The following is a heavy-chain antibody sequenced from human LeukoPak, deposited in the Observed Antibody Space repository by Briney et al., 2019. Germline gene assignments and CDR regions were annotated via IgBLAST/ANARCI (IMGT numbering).Heavy chain of an antibody. CDR2: MKKDGSEK. J-gene: IGHJ4*02. V-gene: IGHV3-7*03. CDR3: TADTWYSAGH. D-gene: IGHD2-15*01. CDR1: GFIFSGSW. Sequence: GGSLRLSCTASGFIFSGSWMAWIRQAPGKGLEWVAIMKKDGSEKYYVDSMKGRFTISRDNAKNSLFLQMNSLRAEDTAIYYCTADTWYSAGHWGQGTLVTVSS.